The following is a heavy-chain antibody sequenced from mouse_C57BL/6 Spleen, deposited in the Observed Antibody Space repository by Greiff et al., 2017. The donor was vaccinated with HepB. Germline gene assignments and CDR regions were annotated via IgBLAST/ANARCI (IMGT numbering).Heavy chain of an antibody. V-gene: IGHV5-17*01. CDR1: GFTFSDYG. CDR2: ISSGSSTI. J-gene: IGHJ2*01. Sequence: EVMLVESGGGLVKPGGSLKLSCAASGFTFSDYGMHWVRQAPEKGLEWVAYISSGSSTIYYADTVKGRFTISRDNAKNTLFLQMTSLRSEDTAMYYCARNHDYYGSSSYYFDYWGQGTTLTVSS. D-gene: IGHD1-1*01. CDR3: ARNHDYYGSSSYYFDY.